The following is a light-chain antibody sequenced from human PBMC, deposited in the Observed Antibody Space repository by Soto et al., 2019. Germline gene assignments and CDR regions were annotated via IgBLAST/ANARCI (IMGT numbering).Light chain of an antibody. CDR2: WAS. Sequence: DIVMTQSPDSLAVSLGERATINCKSSQSVLYSSNNKNYLAWYQQKPGQPPKLLIYWASTRESGVPDRFSGSGSGTDFTLTISSLQAEDVAVYYCQHFGTFGQGTKLEIK. V-gene: IGKV4-1*01. CDR3: QHFGT. J-gene: IGKJ2*01. CDR1: QSVLYSSNNKNY.